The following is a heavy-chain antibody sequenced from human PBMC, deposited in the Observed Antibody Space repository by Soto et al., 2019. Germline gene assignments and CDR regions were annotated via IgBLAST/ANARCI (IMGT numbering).Heavy chain of an antibody. V-gene: IGHV4-30-2*01. Sequence: QLQLQESGSGLVKPSQTLSLTCAVSGGSISSGGYSWSWIRQPPGKGLEWIGYIYHSGSTYYNPSLKSRVTISVDRSKNQFSLKLSSVTAADTAVYYCARTQYYDFWSGYYTGYNWFDPWGQGTLVTVSS. J-gene: IGHJ5*02. CDR1: GGSISSGGYS. CDR2: IYHSGST. D-gene: IGHD3-3*01. CDR3: ARTQYYDFWSGYYTGYNWFDP.